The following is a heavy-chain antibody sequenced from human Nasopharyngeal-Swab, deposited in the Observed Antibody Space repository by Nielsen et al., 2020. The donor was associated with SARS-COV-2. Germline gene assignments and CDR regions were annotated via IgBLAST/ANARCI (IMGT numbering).Heavy chain of an antibody. Sequence: SETLSLTCAGYGRSFSGYYWSWVRQSPGKGLEWIGEINHSGSTKYNPSLKRRGTVSVDTSKNQFSLKLSSVTAADTAVYYCARMTPLAVAGGSWFDPWGQGTLVTVSS. V-gene: IGHV4-34*01. D-gene: IGHD6-19*01. CDR1: GRSFSGYY. J-gene: IGHJ5*02. CDR3: ARMTPLAVAGGSWFDP. CDR2: INHSGST.